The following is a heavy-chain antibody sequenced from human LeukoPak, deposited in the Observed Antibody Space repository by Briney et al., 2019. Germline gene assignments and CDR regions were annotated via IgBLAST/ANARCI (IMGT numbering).Heavy chain of an antibody. CDR3: AKDRGGLTGQTNAFDI. CDR2: ISGSGYIT. V-gene: IGHV3-23*01. J-gene: IGHJ3*02. Sequence: QTGGSLRLSCAASGFTFSSYAMSWVRQAPGKGLEWVSGISGSGYITHYADSVKGRFTISRDNSKNTLYLEMNSLRAEDTAVYYCAKDRGGLTGQTNAFDIWGQGTMVTVSS. D-gene: IGHD2-8*02. CDR1: GFTFSSYA.